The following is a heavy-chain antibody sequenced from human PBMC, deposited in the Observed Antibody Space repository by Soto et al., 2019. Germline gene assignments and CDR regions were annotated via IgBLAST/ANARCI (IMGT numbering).Heavy chain of an antibody. J-gene: IGHJ4*02. Sequence: GGSLRLSCVVSGFTFNNYGINWVRQAPGKGLEWVSSVSKSGYTYYSDSVEGRFTISRDNAKNSLYLQMNSLRAEDTAVYYCAREGINNYNEYYFDSWGQGTVVTVSS. CDR3: AREGINNYNEYYFDS. CDR2: VSKSGYT. CDR1: GFTFNNYG. V-gene: IGHV3-21*01. D-gene: IGHD4-4*01.